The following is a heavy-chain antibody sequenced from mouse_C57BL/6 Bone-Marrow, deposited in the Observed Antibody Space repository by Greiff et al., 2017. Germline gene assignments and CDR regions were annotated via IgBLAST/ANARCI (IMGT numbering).Heavy chain of an antibody. CDR3: VKAAQLPYFDY. CDR1: GFTFTDYY. J-gene: IGHJ2*01. D-gene: IGHD2-1*01. CDR2: IRNKANGYTT. V-gene: IGHV7-4*01. Sequence: DVKLVESGGGLVQPGASLRLSCAASGFTFTDYYMSWVRQPPGKAPAWLALIRNKANGYTTEYTAFVKGLFTISRDNSQNILYLQMNTLRAEDSATYYCVKAAQLPYFDYWGQGTTLTVSS.